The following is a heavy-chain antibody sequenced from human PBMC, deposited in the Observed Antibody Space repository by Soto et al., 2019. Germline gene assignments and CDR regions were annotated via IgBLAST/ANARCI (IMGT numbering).Heavy chain of an antibody. V-gene: IGHV4-31*03. D-gene: IGHD3-10*01. CDR3: ARGEITMVRGVIAYYYYGMDV. CDR1: GGSISSGGYY. J-gene: IGHJ6*02. CDR2: IYNSGST. Sequence: SETLSLTCTVSGGSISSGGYYWSWIRQHPGKGLEWIAYIYNSGSTYYNTSLRSRVTISLDTSKNQFSLKLSSVTAADTAVYYCARGEITMVRGVIAYYYYGMDVWCQGNTVT.